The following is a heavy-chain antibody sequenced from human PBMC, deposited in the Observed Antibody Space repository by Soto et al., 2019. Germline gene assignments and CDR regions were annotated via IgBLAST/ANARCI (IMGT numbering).Heavy chain of an antibody. J-gene: IGHJ4*02. V-gene: IGHV3-30-3*01. D-gene: IGHD6-19*01. CDR2: ISYDGSNK. Sequence: QVQLVESGGGVVQPGRSLRLSCAASGFTFSSYAMHWVRQAPGKGLEWVAVISYDGSNKYYADSVKGRFTISRDNSKNTLYLQMNSLRAEDTAVYYCAKDLAEYSSGWAGAGDYWGQGTLVTVSS. CDR3: AKDLAEYSSGWAGAGDY. CDR1: GFTFSSYA.